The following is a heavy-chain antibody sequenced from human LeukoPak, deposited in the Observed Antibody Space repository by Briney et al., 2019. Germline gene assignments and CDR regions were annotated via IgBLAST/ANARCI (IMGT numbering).Heavy chain of an antibody. CDR2: ISSSSSTI. CDR3: ARALVPADPRNDY. CDR1: GFTFSSYS. J-gene: IGHJ4*02. D-gene: IGHD2-2*01. Sequence: GGSLRLSCAASGFTFSSYSMIWVRQAPGKGLEWVSYISSSSSTIYYADSVKGRFTISRDNAKNSLYLQMNSLRAEDTAVYYCARALVPADPRNDYWGQGTLVTVSS. V-gene: IGHV3-48*04.